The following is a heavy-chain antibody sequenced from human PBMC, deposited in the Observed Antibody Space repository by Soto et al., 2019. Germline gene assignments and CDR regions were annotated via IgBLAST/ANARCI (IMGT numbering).Heavy chain of an antibody. CDR2: INPNSGDT. V-gene: IGHV1-2*02. CDR1: GYIFTGYH. Sequence: ASVKVSCKASGYIFTGYHIHWVRQAPGRGLEWMGWINPNSGDTEYAQNFQGRVTMTRDTSFNLVYMEMSGLMSDDTADYYCARDARGTRGFDEMDIWGQGTTVTVS. D-gene: IGHD3-9*01. J-gene: IGHJ6*02. CDR3: ARDARGTRGFDEMDI.